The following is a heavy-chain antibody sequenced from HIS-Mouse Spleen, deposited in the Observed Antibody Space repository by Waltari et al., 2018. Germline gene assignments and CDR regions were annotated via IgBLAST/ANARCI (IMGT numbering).Heavy chain of an antibody. D-gene: IGHD3-3*01. CDR2: IYYSGST. J-gene: IGHJ3*02. CDR3: ARAPTGFLEWFDAFDI. Sequence: QLQLQESGPGLVKPSENLSLTCTVPCGSIRSIMYYRCWTRQPPGKGLEWIGSIYYSGSTYYNPSLKSRVTISVDTSKNQFSLKLSSLTAADTAVYYCARAPTGFLEWFDAFDIWGQGTMVTVSS. V-gene: IGHV4-39*07. CDR1: CGSIRSIMYY.